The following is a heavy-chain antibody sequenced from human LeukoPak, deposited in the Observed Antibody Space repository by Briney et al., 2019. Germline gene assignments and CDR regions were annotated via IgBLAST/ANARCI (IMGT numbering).Heavy chain of an antibody. J-gene: IGHJ4*02. D-gene: IGHD3-10*01. CDR1: GYTFTSYG. CDR2: ISAYNGNT. Sequence: ASVKVSCKASGYTFTSYGISWVRQAPGQGLEWMGWISAYNGNTNYAQKLQGRVTMTTDTSTGTAYMELRSLRSDDTAVYYCARIPSGTMVRGVDYWGQGTLVTVSS. V-gene: IGHV1-18*01. CDR3: ARIPSGTMVRGVDY.